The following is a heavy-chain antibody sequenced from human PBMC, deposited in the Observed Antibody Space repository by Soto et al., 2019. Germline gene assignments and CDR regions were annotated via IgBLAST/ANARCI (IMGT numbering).Heavy chain of an antibody. Sequence: ASVKVSCKASGYTFTGDYIHWVREAPGQGLEWMGWINPQTGGTSYAQKFQGKVTLSRDTSINTAYLELSRLTFDDAAVYFCARERYQVISDGMDVWGQGTTVTVSS. D-gene: IGHD2-2*01. V-gene: IGHV1-2*02. CDR1: GYTFTGDY. CDR2: INPQTGGT. CDR3: ARERYQVISDGMDV. J-gene: IGHJ6*02.